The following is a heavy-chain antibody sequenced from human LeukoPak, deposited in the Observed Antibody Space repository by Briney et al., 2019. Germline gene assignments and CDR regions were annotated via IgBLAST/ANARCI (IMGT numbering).Heavy chain of an antibody. CDR2: IYYSGST. CDR3: ASTGTDYDFWSGSRYYYMDV. CDR1: GGSISSSSYY. V-gene: IGHV4-39*01. J-gene: IGHJ6*03. Sequence: SETLSLTCTVSGGSISSSSYYWGWIRQPPGKGLEWIGSIYYSGSTYYNPSLKSRVTISVDTSRNQFSLKLSSVTAADTAVYYCASTGTDYDFWSGSRYYYMDVWGKGTTVTVSS. D-gene: IGHD3-3*01.